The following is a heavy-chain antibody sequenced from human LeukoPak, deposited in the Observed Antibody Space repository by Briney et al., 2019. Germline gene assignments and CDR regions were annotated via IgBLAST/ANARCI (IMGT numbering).Heavy chain of an antibody. J-gene: IGHJ4*02. CDR2: INPSGGST. CDR1: GYTFTSYY. V-gene: IGHV1-46*01. D-gene: IGHD5-18*01. CDR3: ARDGNSYGHDY. Sequence: ASVKVSCKASGYTFTSYYMHWVRQAPGQGLEWMGVINPSGGSTSYAQKFQGRVTMTRDTSTSTVYMELSSLRSEDTAVYYCARDGNSYGHDYWGQGTLVTVSS.